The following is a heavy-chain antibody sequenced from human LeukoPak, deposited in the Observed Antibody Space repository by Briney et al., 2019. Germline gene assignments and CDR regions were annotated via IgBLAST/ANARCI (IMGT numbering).Heavy chain of an antibody. CDR1: GFTFSSYA. Sequence: GGSLRLSCAASGFTFSSYAMHWVRQAPGKGLEWVAIISYDGSNKYYAESVKGRFTISRDNSKNTLYLQMNSLRAEDTAVYYCARGYYYYYMDVWGKGTTVTVSS. J-gene: IGHJ6*03. CDR3: ARGYYYYYMDV. V-gene: IGHV3-30*04. CDR2: ISYDGSNK.